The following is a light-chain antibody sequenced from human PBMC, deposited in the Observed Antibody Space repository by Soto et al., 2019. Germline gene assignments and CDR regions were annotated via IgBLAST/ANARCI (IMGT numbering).Light chain of an antibody. CDR3: QQYGTSPFT. CDR1: QSVSRNY. Sequence: EIVLTQSPGTLTLSPGQGATLSCRASQSVSRNYLAWYQQKPGQAPRLLIFGASSRATGIPDRFSGSGSGTDFSLTISRLEPEDFAVYYCQQYGTSPFTFGPGTKVDIQ. V-gene: IGKV3-20*01. CDR2: GAS. J-gene: IGKJ3*01.